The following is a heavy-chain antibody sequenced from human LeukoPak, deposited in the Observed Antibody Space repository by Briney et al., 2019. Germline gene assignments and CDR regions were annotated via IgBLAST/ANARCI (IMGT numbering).Heavy chain of an antibody. D-gene: IGHD2-8*01. CDR3: AKEGVDMDV. CDR2: IRDDGGNK. CDR1: GFTFSSYG. J-gene: IGHJ6*03. V-gene: IGHV3-30*02. Sequence: GGSLRLSCAASGFTFSSYGMHWGRQAPGKGLEWVAFIRDDGGNKFSADSVKGRFTISRDNSKNTLYLQMNSMRADDTNIYYCAKEGVDMDVWGNGTTVSVSS.